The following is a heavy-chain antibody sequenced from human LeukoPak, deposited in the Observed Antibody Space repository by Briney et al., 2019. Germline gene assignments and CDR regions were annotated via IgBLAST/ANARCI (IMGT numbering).Heavy chain of an antibody. CDR3: ARGRSWRSGYSYWFDP. CDR1: GYTFTSYD. Sequence: ASVKVSCKASGYTFTSYDINWVRQATGQGLEWIGWMNPNSGNTGYAQKFQGRVTMTRNTSISTAYMELSSLRSEDTAVYYCARGRSWRSGYSYWFDPWGQGTLVTVSS. V-gene: IGHV1-8*01. J-gene: IGHJ5*02. CDR2: MNPNSGNT. D-gene: IGHD3-22*01.